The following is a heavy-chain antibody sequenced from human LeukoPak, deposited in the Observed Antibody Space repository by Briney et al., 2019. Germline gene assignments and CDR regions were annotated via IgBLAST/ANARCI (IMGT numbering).Heavy chain of an antibody. CDR1: GGSTSSDY. D-gene: IGHD3-16*01. J-gene: IGHJ2*01. CDR3: ARLKLGAYFDL. Sequence: PSETLSLTCTVSGGSTSSDYWSWIRQSPGKGLEWVGYVYNSGDTGKNPSLRSRVTMLLDMSRNQCSLKLTSVSAADTAVYYCARLKLGAYFDLWGRGTLVTVSS. CDR2: VYNSGDT. V-gene: IGHV4-59*08.